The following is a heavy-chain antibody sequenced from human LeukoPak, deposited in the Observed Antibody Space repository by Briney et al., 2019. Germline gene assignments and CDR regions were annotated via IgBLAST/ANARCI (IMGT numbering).Heavy chain of an antibody. Sequence: PGGSLRLSCAASGFIFSSYWMSWVRQAPGKGLEWVANIKQDGSEKYYVDSVKGRFTISRDNAKNSLYLQMNSLRAEDTAVYYCARAHHDAFDIWGQGTMVTVSS. J-gene: IGHJ3*02. CDR3: ARAHHDAFDI. V-gene: IGHV3-7*03. CDR2: IKQDGSEK. CDR1: GFIFSSYW.